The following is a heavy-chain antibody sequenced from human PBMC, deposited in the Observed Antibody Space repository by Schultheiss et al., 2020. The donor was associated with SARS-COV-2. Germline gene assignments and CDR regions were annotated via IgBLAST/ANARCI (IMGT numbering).Heavy chain of an antibody. V-gene: IGHV3-30*18. D-gene: IGHD5-12*01. J-gene: IGHJ5*02. Sequence: GGSLRLSCAASGFTFSSYGMHWVRQAPGKGLEWVAVISYDGSNKYYADSVKGRFTISRDNSKNTLYLQMNSLRAEDTAVYYCAKRGSGYDSTTQVNWFDPWGQGTLVTVSS. CDR3: AKRGSGYDSTTQVNWFDP. CDR2: ISYDGSNK. CDR1: GFTFSSYG.